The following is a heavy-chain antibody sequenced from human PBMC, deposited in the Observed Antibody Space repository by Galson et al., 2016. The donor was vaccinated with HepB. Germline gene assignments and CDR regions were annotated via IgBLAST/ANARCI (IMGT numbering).Heavy chain of an antibody. CDR2: ITDNGST. CDR3: ARDIGVAHYYYYGMDL. Sequence: SETLSLTCSVSGGSISRYYWSWIRQPPGKGLEWIAHITDNGSTEYNPSHHTRETRSFAPPNHQFSLRLSSVTTAATAKYYCARDIGVAHYYYYGMDLWGQGTTVTVSS. CDR1: GGSISRYY. V-gene: IGHV4-4*08. D-gene: IGHD1-26*01. J-gene: IGHJ6*02.